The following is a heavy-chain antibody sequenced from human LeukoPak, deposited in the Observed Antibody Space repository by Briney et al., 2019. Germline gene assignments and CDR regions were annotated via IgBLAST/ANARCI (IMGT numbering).Heavy chain of an antibody. CDR1: GDSISSDY. J-gene: IGHJ4*02. CDR2: IYTTGST. CDR3: ASASGY. D-gene: IGHD6-19*01. Sequence: SETLSLTCSVSGDSISSDYWSWIRQLAGKGLEWIGRIYTTGSTNYNPSLKSRVTMSVDMSKNQFSLKLTSVTAADTAVYYCASASGYWGQGTLVTVSS. V-gene: IGHV4-4*07.